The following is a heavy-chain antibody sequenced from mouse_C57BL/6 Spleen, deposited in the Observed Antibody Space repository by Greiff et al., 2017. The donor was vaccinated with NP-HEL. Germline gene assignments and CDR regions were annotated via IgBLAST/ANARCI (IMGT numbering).Heavy chain of an antibody. Sequence: VQLKQSGPELVKPGASVKMSCKASGYTFTDYNMHWVKQSHGKSLEWIGYINPNNGGTSYNQKFKGKATLTVNKSSSTAYMELRSLTSEDSAVYYCARKEDYYGSSDYFDYWGQGTTLTVSS. CDR3: ARKEDYYGSSDYFDY. D-gene: IGHD1-1*01. CDR1: GYTFTDYN. V-gene: IGHV1-22*01. J-gene: IGHJ2*01. CDR2: INPNNGGT.